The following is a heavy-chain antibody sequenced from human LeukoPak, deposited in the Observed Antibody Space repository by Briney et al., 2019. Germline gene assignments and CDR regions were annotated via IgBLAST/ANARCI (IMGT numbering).Heavy chain of an antibody. CDR3: AINSGSHP. J-gene: IGHJ5*02. D-gene: IGHD3-10*01. CDR1: GFTFSSYW. CDR2: IKQDVSEK. Sequence: PGGSLRLSCAASGFTFSSYWMTWVCQAPGKGLEWVANIKQDVSEKYYVDSVKGRFIISSDNAKNSLYLQMNSLRAEDTAVYYCAINSGSHPWGQGTLVTVSS. V-gene: IGHV3-7*01.